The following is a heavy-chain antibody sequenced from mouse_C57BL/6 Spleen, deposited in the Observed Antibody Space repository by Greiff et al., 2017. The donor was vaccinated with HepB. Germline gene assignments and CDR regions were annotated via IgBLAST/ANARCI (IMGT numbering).Heavy chain of an antibody. CDR2: INPNNGGT. CDR1: GYTFTDYN. Sequence: EVKLMESGPELVKPGASVKIPCKASGYTFTDYNMDWVKQSHGKSLEWIGDINPNNGGTIYNQKFKGKATLTVDKSSSTAYMELRSLTSEDTAVYYCARRKYYYGSSYYAMDYWGQGTSVTVSS. V-gene: IGHV1-18*01. J-gene: IGHJ4*01. CDR3: ARRKYYYGSSYYAMDY. D-gene: IGHD1-1*01.